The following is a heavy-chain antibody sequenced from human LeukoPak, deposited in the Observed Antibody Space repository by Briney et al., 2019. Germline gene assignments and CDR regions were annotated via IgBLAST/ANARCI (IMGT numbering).Heavy chain of an antibody. V-gene: IGHV3-23*01. CDR2: ISGSGGST. CDR1: GFTFSSYA. J-gene: IGHJ5*02. D-gene: IGHD3-3*01. CDR3: AKVWSYYDFWSGYT. Sequence: GGSLRLSCAASGFTFSSYAMSWVRQAPGKGLEWVSAISGSGGSTYYADSVKGRFTISRDNSKNTLYLQMNSLRAEDTAVYYCAKVWSYYDFWSGYTWGQGTPVTVSS.